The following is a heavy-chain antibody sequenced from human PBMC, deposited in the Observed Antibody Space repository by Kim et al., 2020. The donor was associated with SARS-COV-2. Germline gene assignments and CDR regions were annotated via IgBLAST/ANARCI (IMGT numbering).Heavy chain of an antibody. Sequence: SQTLSLTCAISGYSVSSNSAAWNWLRQSPSRGLEWLGRTYYRSKWYNDYAVSVKSRITINPDTSKNQFSLQLNSVTPEDTAVYYCARVPTYYYGSGSHGGAFDIWGQRTMVTVSS. CDR2: TYYRSKWYN. CDR1: GYSVSSNSAA. CDR3: ARVPTYYYGSGSHGGAFDI. D-gene: IGHD3-10*01. J-gene: IGHJ3*02. V-gene: IGHV6-1*01.